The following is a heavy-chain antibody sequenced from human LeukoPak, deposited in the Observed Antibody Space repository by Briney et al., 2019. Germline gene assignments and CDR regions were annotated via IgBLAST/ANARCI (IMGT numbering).Heavy chain of an antibody. CDR1: GXTFSGYS. Sequence: SGGSLRLSCAASGXTFSGYSVNWGRQAPGKGLEWLSYISSGSGTIYYADSVKGRFTISRDNAKNSVYLQMNSLRDEDTAVYYCARGGNIDYWGQGILVTVSS. V-gene: IGHV3-48*02. D-gene: IGHD3-10*01. CDR2: ISSGSGTI. CDR3: ARGGNIDY. J-gene: IGHJ4*02.